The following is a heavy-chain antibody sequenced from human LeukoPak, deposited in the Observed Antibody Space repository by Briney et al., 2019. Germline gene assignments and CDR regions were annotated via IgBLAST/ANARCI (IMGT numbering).Heavy chain of an antibody. CDR2: INPNSGGT. CDR1: GYTFTGYY. Sequence: VASVKVSCKASGYTFTGYYMHWVRQAPGQGLEWMGWINPNSGGTNYAQTFQGRVTMTRDTSISTAYMELSRLRSDDTAVYYCARGGLRGALLPHWGQGTLVTVSS. V-gene: IGHV1-2*02. CDR3: ARGGLRGALLPH. J-gene: IGHJ1*01. D-gene: IGHD3-16*01.